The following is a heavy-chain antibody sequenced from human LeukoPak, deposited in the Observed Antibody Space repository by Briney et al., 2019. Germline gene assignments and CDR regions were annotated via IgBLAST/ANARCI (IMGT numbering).Heavy chain of an antibody. Sequence: GASVKVSCKASGYTFTGYYMHWVRQAPGQGLEWMGWINPNSGGTHYAQKFQGRVTMTRDTSISTVYMELSRLRSDDTAVYYCARDYSGYPELWGFDYWGQGTLVTVSS. CDR3: ARDYSGYPELWGFDY. J-gene: IGHJ4*02. V-gene: IGHV1-2*02. CDR1: GYTFTGYY. D-gene: IGHD5-12*01. CDR2: INPNSGGT.